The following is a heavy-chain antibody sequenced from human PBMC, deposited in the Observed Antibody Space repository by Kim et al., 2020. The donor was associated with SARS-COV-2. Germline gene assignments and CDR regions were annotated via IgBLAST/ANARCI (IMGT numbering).Heavy chain of an antibody. CDR3: ARDGGYCSSTSCYPDSY. CDR2: ISYDGSNK. CDR1: GFTFSSYA. D-gene: IGHD2-2*01. Sequence: GGSLRLSCAASGFTFSSYAMHWVRQAPGKGLEWVAVISYDGSNKYYADSVKGRFTISRDNSKNTLYLQMNSLRAEDTAVYYCARDGGYCSSTSCYPDSY. V-gene: IGHV3-30*04. J-gene: IGHJ4*03.